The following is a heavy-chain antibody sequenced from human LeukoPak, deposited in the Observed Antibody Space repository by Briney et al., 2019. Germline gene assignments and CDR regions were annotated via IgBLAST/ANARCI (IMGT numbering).Heavy chain of an antibody. J-gene: IGHJ4*02. D-gene: IGHD3-22*01. V-gene: IGHV1-69*13. Sequence: SVKVSCKASGGTFSSYAISWVRQAPGQGLEWMGGIIPIFGTANYAQKFQGRVTITADESTSTAYMELSSLRSEDTAVYYCASAYYDCSGYYNAPFDYWGQGTLVTVSS. CDR2: IIPIFGTA. CDR3: ASAYYDCSGYYNAPFDY. CDR1: GGTFSSYA.